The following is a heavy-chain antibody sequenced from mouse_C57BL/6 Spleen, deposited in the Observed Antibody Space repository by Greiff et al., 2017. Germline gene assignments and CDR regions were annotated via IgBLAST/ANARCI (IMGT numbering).Heavy chain of an antibody. CDR2: IYPGNSDT. V-gene: IGHV1-5*01. CDR1: GYTFTSYW. D-gene: IGHD2-2*01. Sequence: VQLQQSGTVLARPGASVKMSCKTSGYTFTSYWMHWVKQRPGQGLEWIGAIYPGNSDTSYNQKFKGKAKLTAVTSASTAYMELSSLTNEDSAVYYCTRSIYYGYDGLDYWGQGTTLTVSS. CDR3: TRSIYYGYDGLDY. J-gene: IGHJ2*01.